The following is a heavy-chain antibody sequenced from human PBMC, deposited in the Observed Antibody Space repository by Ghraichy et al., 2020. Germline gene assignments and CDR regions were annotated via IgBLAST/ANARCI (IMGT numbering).Heavy chain of an antibody. D-gene: IGHD2-2*01. CDR2: IYTSGST. CDR3: ARGSTSPWAPYYMDV. CDR1: GGSISSGSYY. V-gene: IGHV4-61*02. Sequence: SETLSLTCTVSGGSISSGSYYWSWIRQPAGKGLEWIGRIYTSGSTNYNPSLKSRVTISVDTSKNQFSLKLSSVTAADTAVYYCARGSTSPWAPYYMDVWGKGTTVTVSS. J-gene: IGHJ6*03.